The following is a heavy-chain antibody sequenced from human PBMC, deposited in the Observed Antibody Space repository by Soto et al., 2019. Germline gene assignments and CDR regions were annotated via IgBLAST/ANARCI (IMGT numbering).Heavy chain of an antibody. Sequence: QVQLVQSGAEVKKPGASVKVSCKASGYTFTSYGISWVRQAPGQGLEWMGWISAYNGNTNYAQKFQGRVTMTRNTSISTAYMELSSLRSEDTAVYYCARGAFVVGRSPTQDYWGQGTLVTVSS. V-gene: IGHV1-18*04. CDR1: GYTFTSYG. CDR3: ARGAFVVGRSPTQDY. CDR2: ISAYNGNT. J-gene: IGHJ4*02. D-gene: IGHD2-21*01.